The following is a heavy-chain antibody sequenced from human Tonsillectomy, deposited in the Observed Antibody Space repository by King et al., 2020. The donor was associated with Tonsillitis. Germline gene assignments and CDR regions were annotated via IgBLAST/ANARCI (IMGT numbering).Heavy chain of an antibody. D-gene: IGHD3-10*01. CDR3: ARLDENLLWFGKLQTERYFDL. CDR1: GGSISSSSYY. J-gene: IGHJ2*01. CDR2: IYYSGST. V-gene: IGHV4-39*01. Sequence: QVQLQESGPGLVKPSETLSLTCTVSGGSISSSSYYWGWIRQPPGKGLEWIGSIYYSGSTYYNPSLKSRVTISVDTSKNQFSLKLSSVTAADTSVYYWARLDENLLWFGKLQTERYFDLWGRGTLVTVSS.